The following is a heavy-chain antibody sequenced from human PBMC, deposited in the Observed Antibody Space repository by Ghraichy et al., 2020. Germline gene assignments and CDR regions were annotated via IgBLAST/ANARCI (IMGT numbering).Heavy chain of an antibody. Sequence: SQTLSLTCTVSGGSISSYYWSWIRQPPGKGLEWIGYIYYSGSTNYNPSLKSRVTISVDTSKNQFSLKLSSVTAADTAVYYCARRRRSSTSFYYYYYMDVWGKGTTVTVSS. CDR2: IYYSGST. D-gene: IGHD2-2*01. CDR3: ARRRRSSTSFYYYYYMDV. V-gene: IGHV4-59*08. CDR1: GGSISSYY. J-gene: IGHJ6*03.